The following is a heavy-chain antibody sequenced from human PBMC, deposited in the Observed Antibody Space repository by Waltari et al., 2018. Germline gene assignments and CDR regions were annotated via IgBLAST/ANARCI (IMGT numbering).Heavy chain of an antibody. D-gene: IGHD3-3*01. V-gene: IGHV4-34*01. Sequence: QVQLQQWGAGLLKPSETLSLTCAVYGGSFSGYYWSWIRQPPGKGLEWIGEINHSGSTNYNPSLKSRVTISVDTSKNQFSLKLSSVTAADTAVYYCAKDRGITIFGVVIGPGGSLDYWGQGTLVTVSS. CDR1: GGSFSGYY. J-gene: IGHJ4*02. CDR2: INHSGST. CDR3: AKDRGITIFGVVIGPGGSLDY.